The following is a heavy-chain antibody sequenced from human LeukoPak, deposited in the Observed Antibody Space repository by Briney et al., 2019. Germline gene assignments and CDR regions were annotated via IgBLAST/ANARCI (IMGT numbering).Heavy chain of an antibody. CDR2: ISGSGGST. CDR3: AKDGYGGNSGAIDI. CDR1: GFTFSSYA. Sequence: GGSLRLSCAASGFTFSSYAMSWVRQAPGKGLEWVTAISGSGGSTYYADSVKGRFTISRDNSKNTLYLQMNSLRAEDTAVYYCAKDGYGGNSGAIDIWGQGTMVTVSS. J-gene: IGHJ3*02. D-gene: IGHD4-23*01. V-gene: IGHV3-23*01.